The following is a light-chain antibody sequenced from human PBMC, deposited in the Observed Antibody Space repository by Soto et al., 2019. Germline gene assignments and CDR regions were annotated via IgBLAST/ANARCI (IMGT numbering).Light chain of an antibody. Sequence: EIVMTQSPATLSVSPGERATLSCRASQSVSSNLPWYQQKPGQAPRLLIYGASTRATGIPARFSGSGYGTEFTLTISSLQSEDFAVYYCQQYNNWPPRAWTFGQGTKVEIK. CDR2: GAS. CDR1: QSVSSN. J-gene: IGKJ1*01. CDR3: QQYNNWPPRAWT. V-gene: IGKV3-15*01.